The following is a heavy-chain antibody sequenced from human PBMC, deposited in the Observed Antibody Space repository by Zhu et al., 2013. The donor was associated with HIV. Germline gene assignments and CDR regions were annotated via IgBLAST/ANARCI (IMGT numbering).Heavy chain of an antibody. Sequence: QVQLQHGARGLLKPSETLSLTCAVYGGPFRGYYWSWIRQPPGKGLEWIGSIYHSGSTYYNPSLKSRVTISVDTSKNQFSLKLSSVTAADTAVYYCARPGSSNYYMDVWGKGTTVTVSS. V-gene: IGHV4-34*01. J-gene: IGHJ6*03. CDR1: GGPFRGYY. D-gene: IGHD6-13*01. CDR2: IYHSGST. CDR3: ARPGSSNYYMDV.